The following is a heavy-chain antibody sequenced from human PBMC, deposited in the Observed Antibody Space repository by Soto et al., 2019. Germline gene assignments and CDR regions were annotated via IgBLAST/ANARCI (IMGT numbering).Heavy chain of an antibody. V-gene: IGHV1-69*12. CDR2: VIPVFRTA. J-gene: IGHJ6*02. Sequence: QVQLVQSGAEVKKPGSSVKVSCKSSGGTFSNSPISWVRQAPGQGLEWVGGVIPVFRTANYAQKFQGRVTISADDSKSTAYVELSSLRSRDTSVYYCSRSRFVVGVTEDYYGLDVWDQGTTVTVSS. D-gene: IGHD2-8*01. CDR3: SRSRFVVGVTEDYYGLDV. CDR1: GGTFSNSP.